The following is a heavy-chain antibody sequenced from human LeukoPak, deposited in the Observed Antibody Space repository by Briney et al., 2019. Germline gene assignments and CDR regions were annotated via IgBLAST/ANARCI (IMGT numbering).Heavy chain of an antibody. D-gene: IGHD3-3*01. CDR2: INHSGST. J-gene: IGHJ5*02. V-gene: IGHV4-34*01. CDR1: GGSFSGYY. Sequence: PSETLSLTCAVYGGSFSGYYWSWIRQPPGKGLEWIGEINHSGSTNYNPSLKSRVTISVDTSKNQFSLKLSFVTAADTAVYYCARGIDFWSGYPNWFDPWGQGTLVTVSS. CDR3: ARGIDFWSGYPNWFDP.